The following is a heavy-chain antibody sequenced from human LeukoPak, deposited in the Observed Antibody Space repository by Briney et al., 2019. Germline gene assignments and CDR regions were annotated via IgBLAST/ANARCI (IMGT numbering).Heavy chain of an antibody. J-gene: IGHJ3*02. D-gene: IGHD3-22*01. V-gene: IGHV1-18*01. Sequence: ASVKVSCKASGYTFTSYGISWVRQAPGQGLEWMGWISAYNGNTNYAQKLQGRVTMTTDTSTSTAYMELRSLRSDDTAVYYCARAPILLYDSSGRTGGADVFDIWGQGTMVTVSS. CDR1: GYTFTSYG. CDR2: ISAYNGNT. CDR3: ARAPILLYDSSGRTGGADVFDI.